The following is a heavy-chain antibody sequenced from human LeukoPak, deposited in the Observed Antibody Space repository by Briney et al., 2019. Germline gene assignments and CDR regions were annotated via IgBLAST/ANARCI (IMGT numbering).Heavy chain of an antibody. V-gene: IGHV3-9*01. D-gene: IGHD6-19*01. CDR1: GFTFDDYA. CDR2: ISWNSGSI. Sequence: PGRSLRLSCAASGFTFDDYAMHWVRQAPGKGLEWVSGISWNSGSIGYADSVKGRFTISRDNAKNSLYLQMNSLRAEDTALYYCAKVTTPGIAVAVYFDYWGQGTLVTVSS. J-gene: IGHJ4*02. CDR3: AKVTTPGIAVAVYFDY.